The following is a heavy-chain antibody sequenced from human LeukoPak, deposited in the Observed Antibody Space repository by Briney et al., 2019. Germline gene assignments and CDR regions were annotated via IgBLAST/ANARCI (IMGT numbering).Heavy chain of an antibody. CDR3: AREKAAWGFDP. CDR1: GFTFSSYE. D-gene: IGHD6-13*01. Sequence: GGSLRLSCAASGFTFSSYEMNWVRQAPGKGLEWVSYISSSGSTIYYADSVKGRFTISRDNAKNSLYLQMNNLRAEDTAVYYCAREKAAWGFDPWGQGTLVTVSS. CDR2: ISSSGSTI. J-gene: IGHJ5*02. V-gene: IGHV3-48*03.